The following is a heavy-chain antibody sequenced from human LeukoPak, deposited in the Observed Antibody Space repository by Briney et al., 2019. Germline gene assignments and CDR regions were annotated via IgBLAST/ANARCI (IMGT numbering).Heavy chain of an antibody. J-gene: IGHJ4*02. CDR2: INPNSGGT. D-gene: IGHD6-13*01. V-gene: IGHV1-2*06. Sequence: ASVKVSCKASGYTFTGYYMHWVRQAPGQELEWMGRINPNSGGTNYAQKFQGRVTMTRDTSISTAYMELSRLRSDDTAVYYCVIAAAGTEITFDYWGQGTLVTVSS. CDR3: VIAAAGTEITFDY. CDR1: GYTFTGYY.